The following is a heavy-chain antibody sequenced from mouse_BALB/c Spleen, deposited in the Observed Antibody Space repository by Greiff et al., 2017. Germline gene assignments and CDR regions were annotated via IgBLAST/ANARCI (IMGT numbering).Heavy chain of an antibody. Sequence: QVQLQQSGAELVRPGTSVKVSCKASGYAFTNYLIEWVKQRPGQGLEWIGVINPGSGGTNYNEKFKGKATLTADKSSSTAYMQLSSLTSDDSAVYFCARTEYDEAWFAYWGQGTLVTVSA. CDR1: GYAFTNYL. CDR2: INPGSGGT. V-gene: IGHV1-54*01. D-gene: IGHD2-14*01. CDR3: ARTEYDEAWFAY. J-gene: IGHJ3*01.